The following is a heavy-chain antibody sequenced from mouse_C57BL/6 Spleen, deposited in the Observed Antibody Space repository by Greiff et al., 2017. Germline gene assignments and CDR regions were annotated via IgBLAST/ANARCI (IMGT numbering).Heavy chain of an antibody. CDR3: ASDNSNPWFAY. D-gene: IGHD2-5*01. V-gene: IGHV1-64*01. CDR2: IHPNSGST. J-gene: IGHJ3*01. CDR1: GYTFTTYR. Sequence: QVQLQQPGAELVKPGASVKLSCKASGYTFTTYRMHWVKQRPGQGLEWIGMIHPNSGSTNYNEKFKSKATLTVDKSSSTAYVQLSSLTSEDSAVYYCASDNSNPWFAYWGQGTLVTVSA.